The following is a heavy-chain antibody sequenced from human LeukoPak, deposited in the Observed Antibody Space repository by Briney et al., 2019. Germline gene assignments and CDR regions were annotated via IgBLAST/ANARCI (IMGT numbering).Heavy chain of an antibody. CDR2: INSGATSI. Sequence: KAGGSLRLSCVASGFTFSDYSMSWIRQAPGKGPEWLSYINSGATSIYYADSVRGRFTISRDNAKNSLSLQMNSLRAEDTAMYYCARDHVVTGITWGQGTLVTVSS. CDR3: ARDHVVTGIT. J-gene: IGHJ4*02. CDR1: GFTFSDYS. V-gene: IGHV3-11*01. D-gene: IGHD1-7*01.